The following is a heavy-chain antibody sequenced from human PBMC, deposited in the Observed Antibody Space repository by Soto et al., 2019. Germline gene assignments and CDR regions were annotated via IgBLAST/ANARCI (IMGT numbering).Heavy chain of an antibody. CDR3: AKYQYSGGWHSDY. V-gene: IGHV3-23*01. Sequence: GESLKISCAASGFTFSTYAMSWVRQAPGKGLEWVSSIGGSAASAYYADSVKGRFTISRDNSKNTLYLQMNSLRAEDTAVYYCAKYQYSGGWHSDYWGQGTLVTVS. CDR1: GFTFSTYA. J-gene: IGHJ4*02. D-gene: IGHD6-19*01. CDR2: IGGSAASA.